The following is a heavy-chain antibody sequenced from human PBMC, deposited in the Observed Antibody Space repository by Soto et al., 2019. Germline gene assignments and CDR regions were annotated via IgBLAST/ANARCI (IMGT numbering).Heavy chain of an antibody. CDR1: GFTFSTYW. Sequence: GGSLRLSCAASGFTFSTYWMHWVRQAPGKGLVWVSRTNTDGSSTTYADSVEGRFTISRDNAKNTLYLQMNSLRAEDTAVYYCARGTRVIPAESDFDYWGQGTLVTVSS. D-gene: IGHD2-2*01. J-gene: IGHJ4*02. CDR2: TNTDGSST. CDR3: ARGTRVIPAESDFDY. V-gene: IGHV3-74*01.